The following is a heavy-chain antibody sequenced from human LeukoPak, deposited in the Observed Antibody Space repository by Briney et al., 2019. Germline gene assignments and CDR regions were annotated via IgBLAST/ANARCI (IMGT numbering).Heavy chain of an antibody. J-gene: IGHJ4*02. CDR3: AKGSLHYYDISGYYS. D-gene: IGHD3-22*01. Sequence: GGSLRLSCAASGFTFSSYAMSWVRQDPGKGLEWVSGISGSDGDTYYADSVKGRFTISRDNSKNTLYLQMSSLRVEDTAVYYCAKGSLHYYDISGYYSWGQGTLVTVSS. CDR1: GFTFSSYA. V-gene: IGHV3-23*01. CDR2: ISGSDGDT.